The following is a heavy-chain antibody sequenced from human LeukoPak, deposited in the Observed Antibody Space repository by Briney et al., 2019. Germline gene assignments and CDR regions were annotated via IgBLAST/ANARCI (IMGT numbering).Heavy chain of an antibody. Sequence: SETLSLTCAVYGGSFSSYYWSWIRQPAGKGLEWIGRIYTSGSTNYNPSLKSRVTMSVDTSKNQFSLKLSSVTAADTAVYYCARVRGDYNWFDPWGQGTLVTVSS. D-gene: IGHD3-3*01. CDR3: ARVRGDYNWFDP. CDR1: GGSFSSYY. J-gene: IGHJ5*02. CDR2: IYTSGST. V-gene: IGHV4-59*10.